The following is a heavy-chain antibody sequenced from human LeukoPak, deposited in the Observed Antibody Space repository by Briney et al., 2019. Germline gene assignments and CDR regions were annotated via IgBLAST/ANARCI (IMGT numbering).Heavy chain of an antibody. D-gene: IGHD4-17*01. V-gene: IGHV1-2*02. J-gene: IGHJ6*03. CDR1: GYTFTGYY. CDR3: ARNPTVTTESYYYYMDV. CDR2: INPNTGST. Sequence: ASVKVSCKASGYTFTGYYMHWVRQAPGQGLEWMGWINPNTGSTNYAQKFQGRVTMTRDTSITTAYMEVSRLRSDDTAVYYCARNPTVTTESYYYYMDVWGKGTTVTISS.